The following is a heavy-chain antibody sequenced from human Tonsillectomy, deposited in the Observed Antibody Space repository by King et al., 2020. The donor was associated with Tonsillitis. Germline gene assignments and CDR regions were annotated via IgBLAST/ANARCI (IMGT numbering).Heavy chain of an antibody. D-gene: IGHD1-14*01. V-gene: IGHV3-15*01. Sequence: VQLVESGGGLVKPGGSLRLSCAASGFTFSDAWMSWVRQAPGKGLEWVGRVMRKSEGATTYYAAPVRGRFTISRDDSKTTVYLQMNNLETEDTAVYYCITGLGRTNGDSLGQGTLVTVSS. CDR2: VMRKSEGATT. J-gene: IGHJ4*02. CDR3: ITGLGRTNGDS. CDR1: GFTFSDAW.